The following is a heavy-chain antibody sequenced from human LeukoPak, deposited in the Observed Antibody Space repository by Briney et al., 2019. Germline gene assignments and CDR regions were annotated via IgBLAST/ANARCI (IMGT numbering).Heavy chain of an antibody. J-gene: IGHJ4*02. Sequence: SVKVSCKASGGTFSSYAISWVRQAPGQGLEWMGGIIPIFGTANYAQKFQGRVTITTDESTSTAYMELSSLRSEDTAMYYCASQDYSNTFDYWGQGTLVTVSS. CDR2: IIPIFGTA. CDR3: ASQDYSNTFDY. CDR1: GGTFSSYA. D-gene: IGHD4-11*01. V-gene: IGHV1-69*05.